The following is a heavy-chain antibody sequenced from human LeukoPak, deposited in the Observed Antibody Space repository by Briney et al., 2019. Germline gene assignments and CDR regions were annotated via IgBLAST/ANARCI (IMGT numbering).Heavy chain of an antibody. D-gene: IGHD6-19*01. CDR3: ARLSSGWLDAFDI. Sequence: ASVKVSCKASGYTFTGYYMHWVRQAPGQGLEWMGWINPNSGGTNYAQKFQGRVTMTRDTSTSTAYMELSRLRSDDTAVYYCARLSSGWLDAFDIWGQGTMVTVSS. CDR1: GYTFTGYY. CDR2: INPNSGGT. J-gene: IGHJ3*02. V-gene: IGHV1-2*02.